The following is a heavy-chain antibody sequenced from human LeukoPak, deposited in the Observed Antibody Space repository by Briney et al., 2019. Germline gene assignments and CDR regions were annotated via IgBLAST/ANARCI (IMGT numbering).Heavy chain of an antibody. V-gene: IGHV3-13*01. CDR2: IGTAGDT. Sequence: GGSLRLSCAASGFTFSTYAMSWVRQAPGKGLEWVSTIGTAGDTYYPGSVKGRFTISRENAKNSLYLQMNSLRAGDAAVYYCAREYPGSNYYYYGMDVWGQGTTVTVSS. CDR1: GFTFSTYA. CDR3: AREYPGSNYYYYGMDV. J-gene: IGHJ6*02. D-gene: IGHD2-2*01.